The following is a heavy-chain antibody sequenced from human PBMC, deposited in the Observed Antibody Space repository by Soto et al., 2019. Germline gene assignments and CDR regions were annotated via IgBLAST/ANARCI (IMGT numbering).Heavy chain of an antibody. CDR3: MRGDMDV. J-gene: IGHJ6*02. Sequence: EVQLVESGGGLVKPGGSLRLSCAASGFTFSSYSMNLVRQAPGKGLEWVSSISSSSSYMYYADSVKGRLTISRDNAKNSLYLQMNSLSAEDTPVYYCMRGDMDVWGQATTVTVSS. V-gene: IGHV3-21*01. CDR1: GFTFSSYS. CDR2: ISSSSSYM.